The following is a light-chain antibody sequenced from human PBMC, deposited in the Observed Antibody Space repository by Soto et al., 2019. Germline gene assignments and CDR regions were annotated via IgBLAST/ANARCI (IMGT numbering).Light chain of an antibody. CDR1: SGHSSYA. Sequence: QSVLTQSPSASASLGASVKLTCTLSSGHSSYAIAWHQQQPEKGPRFLMKLNSDGSHSKGDGIPDRFSGSSSGADRYLTISSLQSEDEADYYCQTWGTDIVVFGGGTKLTVL. J-gene: IGLJ2*01. CDR3: QTWGTDIVV. V-gene: IGLV4-69*01. CDR2: LNSDGSH.